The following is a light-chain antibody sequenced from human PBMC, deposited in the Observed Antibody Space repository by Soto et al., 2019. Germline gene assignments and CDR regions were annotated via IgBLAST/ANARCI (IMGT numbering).Light chain of an antibody. V-gene: IGKV2-30*01. J-gene: IGKJ1*01. Sequence: DVVMTQSPLSLSVTLGQPASISCRSSQGLVYSDGNTFLNWFHQRPGQSPRRLIYQVSNRDSGVPDRLRGSGSGTDYTLTISGVEAEDVGIYYCVQGTHWPWTFGQGTKVEIK. CDR3: VQGTHWPWT. CDR2: QVS. CDR1: QGLVYSDGNTF.